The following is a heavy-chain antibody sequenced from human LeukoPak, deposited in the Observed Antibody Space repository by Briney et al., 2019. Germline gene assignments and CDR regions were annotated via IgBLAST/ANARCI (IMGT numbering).Heavy chain of an antibody. CDR1: GYTFTTYY. V-gene: IGHV1-46*01. J-gene: IGHJ4*02. CDR3: AREMGIVGAIFDH. D-gene: IGHD1-26*01. Sequence: ASVKVSCKASGYTFTTYYMHWVRQAPGQGLEWMGIINPTGGGSTSYAQKFQDRITMTRYMSTSTVYMELSSLRPEDTAVYYCAREMGIVGAIFDHWGQGTLVTVSS. CDR2: INPTGGGST.